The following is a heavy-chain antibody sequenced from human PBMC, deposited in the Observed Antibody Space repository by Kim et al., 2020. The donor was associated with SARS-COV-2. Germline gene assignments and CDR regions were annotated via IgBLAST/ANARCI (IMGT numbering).Heavy chain of an antibody. CDR3: ARAVTPYYDFWSADTPPGN. CDR1: GFTFSSYE. D-gene: IGHD3-3*01. CDR2: ISSSGSTI. Sequence: GGSLRLSCAASGFTFSSYEMNWVRQAPGKVLEWVSYISSSGSTIYYADSVKGRFTISRDNAKNSLYLQMNSLRAEDTAVYYCARAVTPYYDFWSADTPPGNWGQGTLVTVSS. J-gene: IGHJ4*02. V-gene: IGHV3-48*03.